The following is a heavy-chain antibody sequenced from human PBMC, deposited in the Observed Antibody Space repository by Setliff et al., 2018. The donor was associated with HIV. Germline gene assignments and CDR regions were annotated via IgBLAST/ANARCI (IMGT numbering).Heavy chain of an antibody. V-gene: IGHV1-69*05. Sequence: SVKVSCKASGGTFSNYGMSWVRQAPGQGLEWMGGIIPISGTANYAQKFQGRVTITTDESTSTAYMELSGLRSEDTAVYYCTTGLGTYYYDSSGSPRIDYWGQGTLVTVSS. D-gene: IGHD3-22*01. J-gene: IGHJ4*02. CDR2: IIPISGTA. CDR1: GGTFSNYG. CDR3: TTGLGTYYYDSSGSPRIDY.